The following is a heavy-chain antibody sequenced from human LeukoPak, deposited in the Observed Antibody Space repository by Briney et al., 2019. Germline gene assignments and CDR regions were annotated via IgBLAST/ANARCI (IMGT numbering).Heavy chain of an antibody. CDR3: ARVELYYYDSSGYYLNFDY. CDR2: ISAYNGNT. CDR1: GYTFTSYG. Sequence: ASVKVSCKASGYTFTSYGISRVRQAPGQGLEWMGWISAYNGNTNYAQKLQGRVTMTTDTSTSTAYMELRSLRSDDTAVYYCARVELYYYDSSGYYLNFDYWGQGTLVTVPS. V-gene: IGHV1-18*01. D-gene: IGHD3-22*01. J-gene: IGHJ4*02.